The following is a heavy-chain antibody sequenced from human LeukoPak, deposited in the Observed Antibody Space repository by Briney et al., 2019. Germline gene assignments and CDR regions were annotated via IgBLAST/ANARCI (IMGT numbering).Heavy chain of an antibody. D-gene: IGHD3-3*01. CDR3: ARDPRRYYDFWSGYYSNWFDP. J-gene: IGHJ5*02. CDR2: ISYDGSNK. V-gene: IGHV3-30-3*01. CDR1: GFTFSSYA. Sequence: GGSLRLSCAASGFTFSSYAMHWVRQAPGKGLEWVAVISYDGSNKYYADSVKGRFTISRDNSKNTLYLQMSSLRAEDTAVYYCARDPRRYYDFWSGYYSNWFDPWGQGTLVTVSS.